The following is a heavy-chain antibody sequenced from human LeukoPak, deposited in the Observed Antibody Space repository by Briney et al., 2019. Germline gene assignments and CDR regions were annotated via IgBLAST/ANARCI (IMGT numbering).Heavy chain of an antibody. D-gene: IGHD4-17*01. CDR2: IRYDGSNK. J-gene: IGHJ4*02. CDR1: GFTFSSYA. Sequence: PGGSLRLSCAASGFTFSSYAMHWVRQAPGKGLEWVAFIRYDGSNKYYADSVKGRFTISRDNSKNTLYLQMNSLRAEDTAVYYCAKEYGDYVPYFDYWGQGTLVTVSS. V-gene: IGHV3-30*02. CDR3: AKEYGDYVPYFDY.